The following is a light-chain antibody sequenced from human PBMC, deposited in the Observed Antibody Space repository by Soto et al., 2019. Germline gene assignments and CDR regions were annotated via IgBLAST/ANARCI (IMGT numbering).Light chain of an antibody. CDR2: WAS. CDR3: HQYYSTPRT. J-gene: IGKJ2*01. V-gene: IGKV4-1*01. CDR1: QSVIHTSNNKSY. Sequence: DIVMTQSPDSLAVSLGERATINCKSSQSVIHTSNNKSYLAWYQQKPSQPPELLLYWASARESGVPDRFSGSGSGTDFTLTISSLQAEDVAVYYCHQYYSTPRTFGQGTKVEI.